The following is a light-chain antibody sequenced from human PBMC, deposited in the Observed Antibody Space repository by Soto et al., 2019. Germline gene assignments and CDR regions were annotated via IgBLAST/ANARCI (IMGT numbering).Light chain of an antibody. CDR2: GAS. Sequence: EIVLTQPPGTLSLSPGERATLSCSASQSVSSNFLAWYQEKLGQAPRLLIYGASKRATGIPDRFSGSGSGTDFTLTISRLEPEDFAVYYCRQYGTSLGFPVGGGTKVDTK. J-gene: IGKJ4*01. V-gene: IGKV3-20*01. CDR1: QSVSSNF. CDR3: RQYGTSLGFP.